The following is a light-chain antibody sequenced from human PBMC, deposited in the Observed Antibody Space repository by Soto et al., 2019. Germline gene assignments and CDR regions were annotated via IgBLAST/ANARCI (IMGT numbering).Light chain of an antibody. CDR1: VLAKKY. Sequence: SYELTQPSSVSVSPGQTARITCSGDVLAKKYARWFQQKPGQAPMLVLYKDNERPSGIPERFSGSTSGTTVTLTISGAQVEDEADYYCYAAGDNNLRVFGRGTKLTVL. V-gene: IGLV3-27*01. CDR2: KDN. CDR3: YAAGDNNLRV. J-gene: IGLJ3*02.